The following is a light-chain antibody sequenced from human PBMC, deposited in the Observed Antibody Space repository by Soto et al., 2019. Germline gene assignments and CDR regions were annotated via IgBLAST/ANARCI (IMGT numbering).Light chain of an antibody. Sequence: DIVMTQSPDSLAASLGERATINCKSSQSIFYSSNNKDYLAWYQQKPGQPPKLLIYWASTRESGVPDRISGSGSGTEFTLTISSLQPEDFAVYYCQQYYNWPRTFGQGTKVDIK. CDR2: WAS. CDR3: QQYYNWPRT. CDR1: QSIFYSSNNKDY. J-gene: IGKJ1*01. V-gene: IGKV4-1*01.